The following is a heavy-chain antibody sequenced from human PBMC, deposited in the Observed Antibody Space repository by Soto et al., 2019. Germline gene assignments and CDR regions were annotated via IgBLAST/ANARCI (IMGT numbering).Heavy chain of an antibody. V-gene: IGHV3-30-3*01. CDR1: GFTFSSYA. Sequence: GGSLRLSCAASGFTFSSYAMHWVRQAPGKGLEWVAVISYDGSNKYYADSVKGRFTISRDNSKNTLYLQMNSLRAEDTAVYYCARAVGYSSSWYYFDYWGQGTLVTVSS. CDR3: ARAVGYSSSWYYFDY. CDR2: ISYDGSNK. J-gene: IGHJ4*02. D-gene: IGHD6-13*01.